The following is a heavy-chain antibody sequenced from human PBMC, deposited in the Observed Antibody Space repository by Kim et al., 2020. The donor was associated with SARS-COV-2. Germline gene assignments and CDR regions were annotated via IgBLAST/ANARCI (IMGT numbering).Heavy chain of an antibody. CDR3: ARDNKRATMVQGVTIYYYYYGMDV. CDR1: GGSISSSNW. J-gene: IGHJ6*02. D-gene: IGHD3-10*01. Sequence: SETLSLTCAVSGGSISSSNWWSWVRQPPGKGLEWIGEIYHSGSTNYNPSLKSRVTISVDKSKNQFSLKLSSVTAADTAVYYCARDNKRATMVQGVTIYYYYYGMDVWGQGTTVTVSS. V-gene: IGHV4-4*02. CDR2: IYHSGST.